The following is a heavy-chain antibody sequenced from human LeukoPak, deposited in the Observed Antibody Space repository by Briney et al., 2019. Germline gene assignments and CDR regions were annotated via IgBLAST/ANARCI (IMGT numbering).Heavy chain of an antibody. V-gene: IGHV1-18*01. CDR3: ARDSGDGDGDYPFDY. CDR1: GYTFTSYG. Sequence: GASVKVSCKASGYTFTSYGISWVRQAPGQGLEWMGWISAYNGNTNYAQKLQGRVTMTTDTSTSTAYMELRSLRSDDTAVYYCARDSGDGDGDYPFDYWGQGTLVTVSS. D-gene: IGHD4-17*01. CDR2: ISAYNGNT. J-gene: IGHJ4*02.